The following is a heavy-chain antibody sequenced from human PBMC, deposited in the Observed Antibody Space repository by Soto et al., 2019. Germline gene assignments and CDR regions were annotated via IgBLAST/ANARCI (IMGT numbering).Heavy chain of an antibody. D-gene: IGHD7-27*01. Sequence: PGKGLEWIGYIYYSGSTNYTPSLTSRGTISVDTSKNQFSLKRSSVTAADTAVYYCARHPSRSGERRPVAYADYSGQRTLVTVSS. J-gene: IGHJ4*02. CDR3: ARHPSRSGERRPVAYADY. V-gene: IGHV4-59*08. CDR2: IYYSGST.